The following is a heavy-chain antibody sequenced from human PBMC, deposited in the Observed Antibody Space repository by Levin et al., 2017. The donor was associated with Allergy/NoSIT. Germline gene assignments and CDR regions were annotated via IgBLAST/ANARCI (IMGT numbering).Heavy chain of an antibody. CDR3: ARGASSTWFRSWFDP. D-gene: IGHD6-13*01. V-gene: IGHV4-38-2*01. CDR2: IYHSETT. J-gene: IGHJ5*02. CDR1: GYSIRSGYY. Sequence: SQTLSLPCAVSGYSIRSGYYWGWIRQPPGKGLDWIGTIYHSETTYYNPSLKSRVTISVDTSKNQLSLKLSSVTAADTAVYYCARGASSTWFRSWFDPWGQGTLVTVSS.